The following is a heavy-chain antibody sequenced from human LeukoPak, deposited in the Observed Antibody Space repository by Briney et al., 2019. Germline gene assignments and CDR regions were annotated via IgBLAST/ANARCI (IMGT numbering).Heavy chain of an antibody. CDR3: AELGITMIGGV. Sequence: GGSLRLSCAASGFTFSSYEMNWVRQAPGKGLEWVSYISSSGSTIYYADSVKGRFTISRDNAKSSLYLQMNSLRAEDTAVYYCAELGITMIGGVWGKGTTVTISS. D-gene: IGHD3-10*02. V-gene: IGHV3-48*03. CDR2: ISSSGSTI. J-gene: IGHJ6*04. CDR1: GFTFSSYE.